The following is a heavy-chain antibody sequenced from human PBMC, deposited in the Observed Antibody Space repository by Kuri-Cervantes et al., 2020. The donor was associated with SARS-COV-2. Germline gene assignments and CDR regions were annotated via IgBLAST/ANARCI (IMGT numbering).Heavy chain of an antibody. CDR3: ARGNNSVWNYFYNEMDV. V-gene: IGHV1-69*13. CDR1: GGTLSSYG. Sequence: SVKVSFKASGGTLSSYGIIWVRQAPGQGREWMGGISPIFDTTNYVQNSQGRVTITADESTSTAYMELSSLRSEDTAVYYCARGNNSVWNYFYNEMDVWGQGTTVTVSS. J-gene: IGHJ6*02. CDR2: ISPIFDTT. D-gene: IGHD6-19*01.